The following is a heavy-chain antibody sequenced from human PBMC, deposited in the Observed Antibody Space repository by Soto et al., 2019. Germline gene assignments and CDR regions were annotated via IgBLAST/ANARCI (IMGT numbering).Heavy chain of an antibody. CDR2: ISTFNGKT. D-gene: IGHD1-26*01. V-gene: IGHV1-18*01. CDR1: RYTFTSHG. CDR3: ARLLTEGATFREDAFDL. J-gene: IGHJ3*01. Sequence: QVQLVQSGGDVKTPGASVKVSCTTFRYTFTSHGIAWVRQAPGQGLEWMGWISTFNGKTDYAQKFQGRVTMTADTLTITGHMELRRLRSDDTAVYYCARLLTEGATFREDAFDLWDQGTKVTVPP.